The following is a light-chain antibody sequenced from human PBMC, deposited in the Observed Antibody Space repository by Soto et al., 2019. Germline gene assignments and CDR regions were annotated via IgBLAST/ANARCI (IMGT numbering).Light chain of an antibody. V-gene: IGKV4-1*01. CDR3: QQYDSSPLT. J-gene: IGKJ4*02. Sequence: DSVPTQFPHSLAVSLGERATLNCTSSQSVLYSANNRSYLAWYQQKPGQPPKLLINWASTRESGVPDRFSGSGSGTDFTLTINNLQAEDVAVYYCQQYDSSPLTFGGGTKVDIK. CDR1: QSVLYSANNRSY. CDR2: WAS.